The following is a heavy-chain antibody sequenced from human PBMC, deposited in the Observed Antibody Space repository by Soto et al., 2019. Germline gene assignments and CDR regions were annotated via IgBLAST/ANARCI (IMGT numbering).Heavy chain of an antibody. Sequence: ASVKVSCKASGYTFSNYGISWVRQAPGQGLEWMGWISAYNSNIKFAQKVQGRVTMTTDTFTSTAYMELRSLRSDDTAVYYCARDHPGEGAAMFALWGQGTLVTVSS. V-gene: IGHV1-18*01. CDR1: GYTFSNYG. CDR2: ISAYNSNI. J-gene: IGHJ4*02. CDR3: ARDHPGEGAAMFAL. D-gene: IGHD3-10*01.